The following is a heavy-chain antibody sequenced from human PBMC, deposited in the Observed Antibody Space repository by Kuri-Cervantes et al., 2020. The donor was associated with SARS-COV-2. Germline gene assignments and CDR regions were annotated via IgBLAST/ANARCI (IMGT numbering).Heavy chain of an antibody. D-gene: IGHD5-18*01. V-gene: IGHV4-59*01. J-gene: IGHJ4*02. CDR3: ARDSGRGYSYGSFEY. CDR2: IYYTGST. Sequence: GSLRLSCTVSGGSISSYYWSWIRQPPGKGLEWIGYIYYTGSTNYNPSLKSRVTISVDTSKRQFSLNLSSVTAADTAVYYCARDSGRGYSYGSFEYWGQGVLVTVSS. CDR1: GGSISSYY.